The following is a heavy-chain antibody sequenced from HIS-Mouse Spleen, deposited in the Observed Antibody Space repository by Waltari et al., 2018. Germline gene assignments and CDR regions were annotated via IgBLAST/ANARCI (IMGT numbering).Heavy chain of an antibody. CDR1: GGTFSSYA. D-gene: IGHD6-13*01. Sequence: QVQLVQSGAEVKKPGSSVKVSCKASGGTFSSYAISWVRQAPGQGLEWMGRINPLLGIANYAQKFQGRVTITADKSTSTAYMELSSVTAADTAVYYCAREIPYSSSWYDWYFDLWGRGTLVTVSS. CDR2: INPLLGIA. J-gene: IGHJ2*01. CDR3: AREIPYSSSWYDWYFDL. V-gene: IGHV1-69*04.